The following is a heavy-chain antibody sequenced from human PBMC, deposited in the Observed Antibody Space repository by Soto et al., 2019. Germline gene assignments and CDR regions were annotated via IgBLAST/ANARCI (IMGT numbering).Heavy chain of an antibody. Sequence: GASVEVSCKASGYTFTGYYMHWVRQAPGQGLEWMGWINPNSGGTNYAQKFQGWVTMTRDTSISTAYMELSRLRSDDTAVYYCARDRLYDYVWGSYRYIVNYFDYWGQGTLVTVSS. J-gene: IGHJ4*02. CDR1: GYTFTGYY. D-gene: IGHD3-16*02. CDR3: ARDRLYDYVWGSYRYIVNYFDY. CDR2: INPNSGGT. V-gene: IGHV1-2*04.